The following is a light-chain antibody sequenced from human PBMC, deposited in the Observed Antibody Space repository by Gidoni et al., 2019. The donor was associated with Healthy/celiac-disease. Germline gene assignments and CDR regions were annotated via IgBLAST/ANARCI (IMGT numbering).Light chain of an antibody. CDR2: GAS. Sequence: EIVMTQSPATLSVSPGERATLSRRASQSVSSNLAWYQQKPGQAPRLLIYGASTRATGIPARFSGRGSGKEFTLTISSLKSEDFAVYYCQQYNNWPPGTFGQGTKLEIK. V-gene: IGKV3-15*01. J-gene: IGKJ2*02. CDR3: QQYNNWPPGT. CDR1: QSVSSN.